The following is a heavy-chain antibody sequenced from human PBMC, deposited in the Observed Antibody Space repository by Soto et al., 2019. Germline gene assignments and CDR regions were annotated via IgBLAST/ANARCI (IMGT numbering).Heavy chain of an antibody. V-gene: IGHV3-23*01. CDR1: GFTFSSYA. CDR2: ISGSGGST. J-gene: IGHJ4*02. Sequence: GGSLRLSCAASGFTFSSYAMSWVRQAPGKGLEWVSAISGSGGSTYYADSVKGRFTISRDNSKNTLYLQMNSLRAEDTAVYYYAKRRSGYDYYKYWGQGTLVTVSS. D-gene: IGHD5-12*01. CDR3: AKRRSGYDYYKY.